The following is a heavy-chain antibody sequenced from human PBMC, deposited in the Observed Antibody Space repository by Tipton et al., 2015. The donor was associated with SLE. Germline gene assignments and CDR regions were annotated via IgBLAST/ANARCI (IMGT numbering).Heavy chain of an antibody. CDR2: INTDGSSK. Sequence: SLRLSCTGSGFTFNNHWMHWVRQAPGQGLAWISRINTDGSSKTYADSVKGRITISRDKAKNSLYLQMNSLRAEDTAVYYCARGLQRGELLVFYYYGLDVWGQGTTVIVSS. CDR1: GFTFNNHW. V-gene: IGHV3-74*01. D-gene: IGHD3-10*01. J-gene: IGHJ6*02. CDR3: ARGLQRGELLVFYYYGLDV.